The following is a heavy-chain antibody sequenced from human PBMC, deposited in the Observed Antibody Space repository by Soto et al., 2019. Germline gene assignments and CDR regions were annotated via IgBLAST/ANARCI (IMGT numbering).Heavy chain of an antibody. CDR2: IYWDDDK. Sequence: QITLKESGPTLVKPTQTLTLTCTFSGFSLSTSGVGVGWIRQPPGKALEWLALIYWDDDKRYRPSLKSRLTSTKDTSKNLVDLTMTNMDPVDTATYYCAHTRITMVRGAKPSYYFDYWGQGTLVTVSS. CDR1: GFSLSTSGVG. CDR3: AHTRITMVRGAKPSYYFDY. J-gene: IGHJ4*02. V-gene: IGHV2-5*02. D-gene: IGHD3-10*01.